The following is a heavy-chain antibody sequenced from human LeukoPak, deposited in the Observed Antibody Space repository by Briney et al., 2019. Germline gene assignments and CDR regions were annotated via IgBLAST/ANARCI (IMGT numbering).Heavy chain of an antibody. J-gene: IGHJ4*02. V-gene: IGHV3-7*01. CDR3: VRMTYYFDP. Sequence: GGSLRLSCAPSGFIFSNYWMSWVRQAPGKGLEWVANIKQDGSEKYYVDSVKGRFTISRDNAKNSLYLQVNSLRAEDTALYYCVRMTYYFDPWGQGILVTVSS. CDR1: GFIFSNYW. CDR2: IKQDGSEK.